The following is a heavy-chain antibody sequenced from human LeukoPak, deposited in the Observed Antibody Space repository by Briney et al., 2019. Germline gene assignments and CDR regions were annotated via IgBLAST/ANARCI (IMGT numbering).Heavy chain of an antibody. V-gene: IGHV3-23*01. CDR1: GFSFRNYA. CDR3: ARVVGYGYCSSTSCPLDAFDI. D-gene: IGHD2-2*03. CDR2: ISGGGGET. J-gene: IGHJ3*02. Sequence: GGSLRLSCAASGFSFRNYAMSWVRQAPGKGLEWVSAISGGGGETFYGDSVKGRFTISRDNSKNTLYLQMNSLRAEDTAVYYCARVVGYGYCSSTSCPLDAFDIWGQGTMVTVSS.